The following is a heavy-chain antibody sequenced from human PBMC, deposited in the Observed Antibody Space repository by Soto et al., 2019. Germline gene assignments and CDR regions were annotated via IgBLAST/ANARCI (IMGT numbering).Heavy chain of an antibody. CDR2: FYPEDGKT. D-gene: IGHD6-19*01. CDR1: GYTFTSYA. V-gene: IGHV1-24*01. CDR3: ATTEKNNQWLVNFDY. Sequence: GASVKVSCKASGYTFTSYAMNWVRQAPGKGLEWMGGFYPEDGKTIYAQKFQGRVTMTEDTSTATAYMELNSLRSEDTAVYYCATTEKNNQWLVNFDYWGQGTLVTVSS. J-gene: IGHJ4*02.